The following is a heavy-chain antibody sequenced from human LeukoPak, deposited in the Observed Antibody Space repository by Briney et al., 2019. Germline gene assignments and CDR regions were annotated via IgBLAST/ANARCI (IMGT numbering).Heavy chain of an antibody. D-gene: IGHD3-10*01. Sequence: PSETLSLTCTVSGGSISSYYWSWIRQPPGKGLEWIGYIYYIGSTNYNPSPKSRVTISVDTSKNQFSLKLNSVTAADTAIYYCARKPIFASGRHWYYFDNWGQGTLVTVSS. J-gene: IGHJ4*02. V-gene: IGHV4-59*08. CDR1: GGSISSYY. CDR2: IYYIGST. CDR3: ARKPIFASGRHWYYFDN.